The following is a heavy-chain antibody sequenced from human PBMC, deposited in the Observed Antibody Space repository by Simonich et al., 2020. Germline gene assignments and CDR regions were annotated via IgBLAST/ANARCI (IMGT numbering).Heavy chain of an antibody. D-gene: IGHD2-8*01. J-gene: IGHJ4*02. CDR3: ARQRVLMVYAIDY. CDR1: GGSISSSSDY. Sequence: QLQLQESGPGLVKPSETLSLTCTVSGGSISSSSDYWGWIRQPPGKGLEWIGSIYYSRSTYYNPSLKSRVTISVDTSKNQFSLKLSSVTAADTAVYYCARQRVLMVYAIDYWGQGTLVTVSS. V-gene: IGHV4-39*01. CDR2: IYYSRST.